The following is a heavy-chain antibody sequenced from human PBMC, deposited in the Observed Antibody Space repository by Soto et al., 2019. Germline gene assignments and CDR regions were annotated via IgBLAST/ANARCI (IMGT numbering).Heavy chain of an antibody. V-gene: IGHV4-59*12. CDR1: GGSISGYY. CDR2: MYNTGST. Sequence: SETLSLTCTVSGGSISGYYWSWIRQPPGKGLEWIGHMYNTGSTVYNPSFKSRVTISVDTSKNQFSLKLSSVTAADTAVYYCASALYCSGGSCSFDPWGQGTLVTVSS. D-gene: IGHD2-15*01. J-gene: IGHJ5*02. CDR3: ASALYCSGGSCSFDP.